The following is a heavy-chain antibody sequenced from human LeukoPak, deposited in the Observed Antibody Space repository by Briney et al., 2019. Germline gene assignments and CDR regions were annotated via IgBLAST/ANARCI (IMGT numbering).Heavy chain of an antibody. Sequence: PVASVTVSCKASGYTFTGYYMHWVRQAPGQGLEWMGWINPNSGGTNYAQKFQGRVTMTEDTSTDTAYMELSSLRSEDTAVYYCATWVRSSGWYRLDYWGQGTLVTVSS. CDR2: INPNSGGT. J-gene: IGHJ4*02. CDR1: GYTFTGYY. CDR3: ATWVRSSGWYRLDY. D-gene: IGHD6-19*01. V-gene: IGHV1-2*02.